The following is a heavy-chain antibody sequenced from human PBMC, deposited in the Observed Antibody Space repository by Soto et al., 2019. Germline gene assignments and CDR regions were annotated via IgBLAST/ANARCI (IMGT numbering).Heavy chain of an antibody. CDR1: GGSFSGYY. CDR3: ARGGRFGVVAVAATMGWFDP. D-gene: IGHD2-15*01. V-gene: IGHV4-34*01. CDR2: INHSGST. Sequence: PSETLSLTCAVYGGSFSGYYWSWIRQPPGKGLEWIGEINHSGSTNYNPSLESRVTISVDTSKNQFSLKLSSVTAADTAVYYCARGGRFGVVAVAATMGWFDPWGQGTLVTVSS. J-gene: IGHJ5*02.